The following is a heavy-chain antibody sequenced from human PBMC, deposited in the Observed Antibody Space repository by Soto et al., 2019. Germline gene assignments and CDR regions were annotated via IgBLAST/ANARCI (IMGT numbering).Heavy chain of an antibody. V-gene: IGHV4-59*01. J-gene: IGHJ4*02. D-gene: IGHD4-17*01. CDR3: ARAYGYYFDY. CDR1: DGSINSYY. CDR2: IYYSGST. Sequence: SETLSLTCSVSDGSINSYYWSWIRQPPGKGLEWIGYIYYSGSTNYNPSLKSRVTISVDTSKNQFSLKLSSVTAADTAVYYCARAYGYYFDYWGQGTLVTVSS.